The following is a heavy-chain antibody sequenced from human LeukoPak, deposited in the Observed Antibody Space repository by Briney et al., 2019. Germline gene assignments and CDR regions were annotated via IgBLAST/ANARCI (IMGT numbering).Heavy chain of an antibody. D-gene: IGHD2-2*01. CDR1: GGSISTYY. J-gene: IGHJ6*03. Sequence: PSETLSLTCTVSGGSISTYYWSWIRQRPGKGLEWIGYIYHSGSTNYNPSLKSRVTISVDRSKNQFSLKLSSVTAADTAVYYCARAGLRHCTSTSCTTPSYYYMDVWGKGTTVTVSS. CDR3: ARAGLRHCTSTSCTTPSYYYMDV. CDR2: IYHSGST. V-gene: IGHV4-59*01.